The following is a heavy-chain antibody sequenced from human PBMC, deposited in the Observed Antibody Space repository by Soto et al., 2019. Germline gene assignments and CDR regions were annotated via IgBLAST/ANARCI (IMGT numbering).Heavy chain of an antibody. D-gene: IGHD4-17*01. V-gene: IGHV3-23*01. CDR1: GFTFSSYA. CDR2: ISGSGGST. CDR3: AKDGREKTTVVTIYWYFDL. J-gene: IGHJ2*01. Sequence: GGSLRLSCAASGFTFSSYAMSWVRQAPGKGLEWVSAISGSGGSTYYADSVKGRFTISRDHSKNTLYLQMNSLRAEDTAVYYCAKDGREKTTVVTIYWYFDLWGRGTLVTVSS.